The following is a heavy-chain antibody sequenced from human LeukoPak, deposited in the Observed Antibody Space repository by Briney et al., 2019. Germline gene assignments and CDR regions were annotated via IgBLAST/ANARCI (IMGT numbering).Heavy chain of an antibody. CDR2: ISGSGGST. Sequence: GGSLRLSCAASGFTFSSYAMSWVRQAPGKGLEWVSAISGSGGSTYYADSVKGRFTISRDNSKNTLYLQMNSLRAEDTAVYYCAKDRLFSIAVAAITNYWGQGTLVTVSS. D-gene: IGHD6-19*01. CDR3: AKDRLFSIAVAAITNY. J-gene: IGHJ4*02. CDR1: GFTFSSYA. V-gene: IGHV3-23*01.